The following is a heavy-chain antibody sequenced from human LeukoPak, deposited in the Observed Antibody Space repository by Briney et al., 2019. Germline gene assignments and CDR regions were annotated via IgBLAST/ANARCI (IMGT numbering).Heavy chain of an antibody. V-gene: IGHV4-59*01. Sequence: PSETLSLTCTVSGGSISSYYWSWIRQPPGKGLEWIGYIYYSGSTNYNPSLKSRVTISVDTSKNQFSLKLSSMTAADTAVYYCARSTGGGPWGQGTLVTVSS. D-gene: IGHD3-16*01. CDR2: IYYSGST. CDR3: ARSTGGGP. J-gene: IGHJ4*02. CDR1: GGSISSYY.